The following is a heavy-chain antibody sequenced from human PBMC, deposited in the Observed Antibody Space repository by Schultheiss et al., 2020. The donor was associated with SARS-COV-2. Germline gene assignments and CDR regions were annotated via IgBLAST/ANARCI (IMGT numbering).Heavy chain of an antibody. CDR3: ARVKEQWLVNYHYNGMDV. Sequence: GGSLRLSCAASGFTFSIYSMHWVRQAPGKGLEWVASISYDATNEYSADSVKGRFTISRDNSRSTVYLHMNSLRSEDTAVYFCARVKEQWLVNYHYNGMDVWGQGTTVTVSS. CDR1: GFTFSIYS. J-gene: IGHJ6*02. CDR2: ISYDATNE. V-gene: IGHV3-30*04. D-gene: IGHD6-19*01.